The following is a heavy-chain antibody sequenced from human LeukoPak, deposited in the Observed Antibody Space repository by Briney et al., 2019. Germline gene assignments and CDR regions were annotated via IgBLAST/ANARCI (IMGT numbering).Heavy chain of an antibody. CDR3: AREMVRGWAPLFGP. Sequence: ASVKVSCKASGYTFTSYGISWVRQAPGRGLEWMGWISAYNGNTNYAQKLQGRVTMTTDTSTSTAYMELRSLRSDDTAVYYCAREMVRGWAPLFGPWGQGTLVTVSS. D-gene: IGHD3-10*01. V-gene: IGHV1-18*01. J-gene: IGHJ5*02. CDR1: GYTFTSYG. CDR2: ISAYNGNT.